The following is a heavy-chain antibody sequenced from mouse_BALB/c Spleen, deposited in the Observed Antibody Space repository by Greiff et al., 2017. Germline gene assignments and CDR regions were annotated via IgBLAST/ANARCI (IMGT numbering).Heavy chain of an antibody. D-gene: IGHD1-1*01. V-gene: IGHV5-4*02. CDR2: ISDGGSYT. CDR1: GFTFSDYY. CDR3: ARDVYYGSSYDAMDY. J-gene: IGHJ4*01. Sequence: EVKLMESGGGLVKPGGSLKLSCAASGFTFSDYYMYWVRQTPEKRLEWVATISDGGSYTYYPDSVKGRFTISRDNAKNNLYLQMSSLKSEDTAMYYCARDVYYGSSYDAMDYWGQGTSVTVSS.